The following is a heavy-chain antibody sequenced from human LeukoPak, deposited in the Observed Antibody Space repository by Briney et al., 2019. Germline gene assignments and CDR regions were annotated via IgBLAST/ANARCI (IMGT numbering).Heavy chain of an antibody. V-gene: IGHV4-39*01. CDR2: IYYSGST. J-gene: IGHJ4*02. CDR1: GGSISSSSYY. D-gene: IGHD3-16*02. CDR3: ARHVWGSYRYFDY. Sequence: SETLSLTCTVSGGSISSSSYYWGWIRRPPGKGLEWIGSIYYSGSTYYNPSLKSRVTISADTSKNQFSLKLSSVTAADTAVYYCARHVWGSYRYFDYWGQGTLVTVSS.